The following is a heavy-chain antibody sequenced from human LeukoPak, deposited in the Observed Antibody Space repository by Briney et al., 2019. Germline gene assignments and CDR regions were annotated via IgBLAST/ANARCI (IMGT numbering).Heavy chain of an antibody. V-gene: IGHV3-30*02. D-gene: IGHD3-22*01. CDR1: GFIFSSYA. CDR3: AKDGFYFGSSDYYYFDY. CDR2: IRYDGSNE. J-gene: IGHJ4*02. Sequence: GGSLRLSCGASGFIFSSYAMHWVRQAPGKGLEWVAFIRYDGSNEFYADSVQGRFTISRDNSKNTLYLQMNSLGAEDTAVYYCAKDGFYFGSSDYYYFDYWGQGTLVTVPS.